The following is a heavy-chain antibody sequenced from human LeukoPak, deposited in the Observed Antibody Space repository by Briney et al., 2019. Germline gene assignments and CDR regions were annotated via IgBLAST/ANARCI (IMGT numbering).Heavy chain of an antibody. V-gene: IGHV4-31*03. D-gene: IGHD3-9*01. CDR3: ARTLYHDILTGYSGDRDY. Sequence: SQTLSLTCTVSGGSISSGGYYWSWIRQHPGKGLEWIGYIYYSGSTYYNPSLKSRVTISVDTSKNQFSLKLSSVTAADTAVYYCARTLYHDILTGYSGDRDYWGQGTLVTVSS. J-gene: IGHJ4*02. CDR2: IYYSGST. CDR1: GGSISSGGYY.